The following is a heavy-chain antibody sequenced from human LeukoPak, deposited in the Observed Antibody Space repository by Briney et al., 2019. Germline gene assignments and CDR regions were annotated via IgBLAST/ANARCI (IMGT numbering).Heavy chain of an antibody. CDR1: GFTFRSYG. D-gene: IGHD3-3*01. V-gene: IGHV3-30*02. CDR2: IRYDGSNK. Sequence: PGGSLRLSCAASGFTFRSYGMHWVRQAPGKGLEWVAFIRYDGSNKYYADSVKGRFTNSRDNSKNTLYLQMSSLRAEDTAVYYCAHHGGGTIRLGAFDIWGQGTMVTVSS. CDR3: AHHGGGTIRLGAFDI. J-gene: IGHJ3*02.